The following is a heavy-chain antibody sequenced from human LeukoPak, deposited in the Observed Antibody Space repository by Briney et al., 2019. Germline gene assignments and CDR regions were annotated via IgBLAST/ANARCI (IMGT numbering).Heavy chain of an antibody. CDR1: GFTFSSYA. Sequence: GSLRLSCVASGFTFSSYAMSWVRQAAGEGLEWVSSTSSSGETTYYADSVKGRFTISRDNSRNTLYLQMNSLRAEDTAVYYCAKDRPNYYGTNGHYYRRDGDCWGQGTLVTVSS. V-gene: IGHV3-23*01. CDR2: TSSSGETT. J-gene: IGHJ4*02. D-gene: IGHD3-22*01. CDR3: AKDRPNYYGTNGHYYRRDGDC.